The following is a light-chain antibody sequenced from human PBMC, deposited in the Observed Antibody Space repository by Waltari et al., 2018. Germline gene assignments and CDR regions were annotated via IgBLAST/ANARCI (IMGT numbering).Light chain of an antibody. CDR3: CSYVDSRTFEWV. Sequence: QSALTQPASVSGSPGQSLTISCTGTSSDIGPYNLFSWYQQYPGKAPKLIICEVTKRPSGVSDRFSGSKSGSTASLTISGLQPEDEADYYCCSYVDSRTFEWVFGGGTKLTVL. J-gene: IGLJ3*02. CDR2: EVT. CDR1: SSDIGPYNL. V-gene: IGLV2-23*02.